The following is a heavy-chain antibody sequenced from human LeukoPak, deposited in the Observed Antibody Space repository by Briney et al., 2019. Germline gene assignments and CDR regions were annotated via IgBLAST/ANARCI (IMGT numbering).Heavy chain of an antibody. Sequence: SETLSLTCTVSGGSISSYYWSWIRQPPGKGLEWIGYIYNSGSTNYNHSLKSRVTISEDMSNNQFSLKLCSVTAADTAVYYCARALRLWGGNSGIAFDIWGQGTMVTVSS. CDR1: GGSISSYY. CDR2: IYNSGST. CDR3: ARALRLWGGNSGIAFDI. J-gene: IGHJ3*02. D-gene: IGHD4-23*01. V-gene: IGHV4-59*01.